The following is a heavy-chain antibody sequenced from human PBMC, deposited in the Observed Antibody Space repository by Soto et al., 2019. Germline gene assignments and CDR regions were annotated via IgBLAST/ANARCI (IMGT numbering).Heavy chain of an antibody. V-gene: IGHV3-30-3*01. Sequence: PGGSLRLSCAASGFTFSSYAMHWVRQAPGKGLEWVAVISYDGSNKYYADSVKGRFTISRDNSKNTLYLQMNSLRAEDTAVCYCAREGDTAMVLDWFDPWGQGTLVTVSS. CDR3: AREGDTAMVLDWFDP. J-gene: IGHJ5*02. CDR1: GFTFSSYA. CDR2: ISYDGSNK. D-gene: IGHD5-18*01.